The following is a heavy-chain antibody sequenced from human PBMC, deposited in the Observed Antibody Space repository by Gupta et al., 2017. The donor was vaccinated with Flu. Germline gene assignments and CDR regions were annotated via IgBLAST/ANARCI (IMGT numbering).Heavy chain of an antibody. Sequence: MSWVRQAPGKGLEGVSAISGSGVSTYYADSVKGRFTISRDNSKNALYLQRNSLRPEDTAVYYCAKSTPEDMDVWGKGTTVTVS. J-gene: IGHJ6*03. CDR3: AKSTPEDMDV. CDR2: ISGSGVST. V-gene: IGHV3-23*01.